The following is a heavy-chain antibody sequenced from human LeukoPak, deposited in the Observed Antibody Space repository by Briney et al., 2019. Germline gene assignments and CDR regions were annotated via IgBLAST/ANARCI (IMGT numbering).Heavy chain of an antibody. CDR3: AKDPRNILTGDYDDFDI. V-gene: IGHV1-46*01. D-gene: IGHD3-9*01. CDR2: LNPTYDIP. J-gene: IGHJ3*02. CDR1: GYTFSNYC. Sequence: GASVKVSCKASGYTFSNYCMHWVRQAPGQGLEWMGLLNPTYDIPIYAQKFEGRVTMTRDMSTSTVYMELSSLTSDDTAVYFCAKDPRNILTGDYDDFDIWGQGTMVIVSS.